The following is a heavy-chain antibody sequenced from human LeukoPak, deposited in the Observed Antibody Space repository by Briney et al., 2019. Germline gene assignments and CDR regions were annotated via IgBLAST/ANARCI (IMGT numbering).Heavy chain of an antibody. V-gene: IGHV4-39*01. CDR3: ARQDYGDYLAY. J-gene: IGHJ4*02. CDR1: GGSISSSSYY. CDR2: IYYSGST. Sequence: SETLSLTCTVSGGSISSSSYYWGWIRQPPGKGLEWIGSIYYSGSTYYNPSLKSRVTISVDTSKNQFSLKLSSVTAADTAVYYCARQDYGDYLAYWGQGTLVTVSS. D-gene: IGHD4-17*01.